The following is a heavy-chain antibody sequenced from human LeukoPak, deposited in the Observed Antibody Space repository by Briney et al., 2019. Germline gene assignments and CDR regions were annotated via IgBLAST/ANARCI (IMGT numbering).Heavy chain of an antibody. Sequence: GGSLRLSCAASGFTFSSYSMNWVRQAPGKGLEWVSYISSSSSTIYYGDSVKGRFTISRDNAKNSLYLQMNSLRAEDTAVYYCARDGLVAATPFDYWGQGTLVTVSS. CDR2: ISSSSSTI. D-gene: IGHD2-15*01. CDR1: GFTFSSYS. J-gene: IGHJ4*02. CDR3: ARDGLVAATPFDY. V-gene: IGHV3-48*01.